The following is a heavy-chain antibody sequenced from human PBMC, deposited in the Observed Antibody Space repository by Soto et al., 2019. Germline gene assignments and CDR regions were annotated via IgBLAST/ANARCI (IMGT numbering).Heavy chain of an antibody. V-gene: IGHV4-31*03. J-gene: IGHJ4*02. CDR3: ASVGSRMPYYYDSSGYDY. Sequence: QVQLQESGPGLVKPSQTLSLTCTVSGGSISSGGYYWSWIRQHPGKGLEGIGYIYYSGSTYYNPSLPSRLTTSVDTSKNQFSLKLSSVTAADTAVYYCASVGSRMPYYYDSSGYDYWGQGTLVTVSS. CDR1: GGSISSGGYY. CDR2: IYYSGST. D-gene: IGHD3-22*01.